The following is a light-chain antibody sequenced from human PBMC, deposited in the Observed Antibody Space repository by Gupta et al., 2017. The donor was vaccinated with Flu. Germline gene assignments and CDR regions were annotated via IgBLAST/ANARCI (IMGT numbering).Light chain of an antibody. J-gene: IGKJ2*03. V-gene: IGKV3-15*01. Sequence: EIEMTQSPATLSVSSGERATRSGRASQSVDSNLAWYQQKPGRAPRLLIYGASTRATGIPARFSGSGSGTEFTLTINSLQSEDFAIDCCQQYKNWPPNGFGQGTQLEIK. CDR1: QSVDSN. CDR2: GAS. CDR3: QQYKNWPPNG.